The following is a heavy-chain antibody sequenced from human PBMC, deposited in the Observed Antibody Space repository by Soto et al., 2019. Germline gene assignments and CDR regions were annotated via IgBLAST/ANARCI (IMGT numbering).Heavy chain of an antibody. CDR1: GFTFSSYW. CDR2: IKQDGSEK. J-gene: IGHJ4*02. V-gene: IGHV3-7*04. D-gene: IGHD4-17*01. Sequence: GAQRVSCAASGFTFSSYWMSWVRQAPGKGLEWVANIKQDGSEKYYVDSVKGRFTISRDNAKNSLYLQMNSLRAEDTAVYYCARDLASTTIPNYWGQGTLVTVSS. CDR3: ARDLASTTIPNY.